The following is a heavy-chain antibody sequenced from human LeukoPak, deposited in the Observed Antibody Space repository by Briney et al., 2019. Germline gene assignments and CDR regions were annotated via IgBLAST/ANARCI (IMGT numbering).Heavy chain of an antibody. D-gene: IGHD3-10*02. J-gene: IGHJ6*03. V-gene: IGHV3-7*01. CDR2: IKEDGSER. Sequence: PGGSLRLSCAVSGFTFSSYWMTWVRQAPGKGLEWVANIKEDGSERYYVDSGKGRFTISRDNAKNSLYLQMNSLRAEDTAVYHCARVIFGGMACPGCYYYYYMDVWGKGTTVTVSS. CDR3: ARVIFGGMACPGCYYYYYMDV. CDR1: GFTFSSYW.